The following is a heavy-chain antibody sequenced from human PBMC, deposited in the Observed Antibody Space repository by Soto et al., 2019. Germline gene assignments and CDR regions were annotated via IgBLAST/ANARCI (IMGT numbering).Heavy chain of an antibody. D-gene: IGHD1-1*01. V-gene: IGHV4-34*01. CDR3: ARLRNCPAPAC. Sequence: QVQVQQWGAGLLKPSETLSLTCGVYGASLSAYYWNWIRQPPGKGLEWIGEINHSGSTNYNPSLKSRGTTSADTSKNQFSLKLSSVTAADTAVYYCARLRNCPAPACWGQGTLVTVSS. CDR2: INHSGST. J-gene: IGHJ4*02. CDR1: GASLSAYY.